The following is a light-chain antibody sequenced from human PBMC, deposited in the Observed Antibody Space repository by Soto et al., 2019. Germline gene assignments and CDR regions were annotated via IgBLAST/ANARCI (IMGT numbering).Light chain of an antibody. Sequence: DIQMTQSRASLSASVGDRVIITCRASQSISTWLAWYQHKPGRAPRLLICDASSLESGVPSRFSGSGSGTEVTLTISGLQPDDFGTYYCQQYDSYSRTFGQGTKVEIK. J-gene: IGKJ1*01. CDR2: DAS. V-gene: IGKV1-5*01. CDR3: QQYDSYSRT. CDR1: QSISTW.